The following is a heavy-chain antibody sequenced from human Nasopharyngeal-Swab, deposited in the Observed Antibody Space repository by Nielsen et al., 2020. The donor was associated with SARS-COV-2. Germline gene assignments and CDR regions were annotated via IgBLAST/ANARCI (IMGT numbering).Heavy chain of an antibody. D-gene: IGHD6-19*01. J-gene: IGHJ6*02. V-gene: IGHV1-58*01. CDR1: GFTFTSSA. CDR3: AATLVAGGKGDNYYYGMDV. Sequence: SVKVSCKASGFTFTSSAVQWVRQARGQRLEWIGWIVVGSGSTNFAQKFQERVIITRDMSASTAYMELNSLSSEDTAVYYCAATLVAGGKGDNYYYGMDVWGQGTTVTVSS. CDR2: IVVGSGST.